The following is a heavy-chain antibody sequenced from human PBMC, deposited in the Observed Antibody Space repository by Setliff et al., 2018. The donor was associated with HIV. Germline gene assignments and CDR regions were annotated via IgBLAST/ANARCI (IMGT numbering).Heavy chain of an antibody. J-gene: IGHJ4*02. Sequence: PSETLSLTCAVSGYSISGGYYWGWIRRPPGKGLEWIASFYHSGNTYYNPSFISRVTMSVDTSKSQFSLRLNSVTATDTALYYCARGRFHRLHRPYSGSGSLGIQYFDYWGQGTLVTVSS. CDR3: ARGRFHRLHRPYSGSGSLGIQYFDY. CDR1: GYSISGGYY. CDR2: FYHSGNT. V-gene: IGHV4-38-2*01. D-gene: IGHD3-10*01.